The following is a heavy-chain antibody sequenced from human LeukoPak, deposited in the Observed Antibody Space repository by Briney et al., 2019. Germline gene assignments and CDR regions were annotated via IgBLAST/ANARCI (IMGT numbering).Heavy chain of an antibody. Sequence: GGSLRLSCAASDLTFSSSWMHWVRQAPGKGLVWVSHINSDGSTTSYADSVKGRFTISRDNAKNTLYLQMNSLRAEDTALYYCSRDRHYASDSCGQGTLVTVSS. J-gene: IGHJ4*02. CDR2: INSDGSTT. D-gene: IGHD4-17*01. CDR3: SRDRHYASDS. CDR1: DLTFSSSW. V-gene: IGHV3-74*01.